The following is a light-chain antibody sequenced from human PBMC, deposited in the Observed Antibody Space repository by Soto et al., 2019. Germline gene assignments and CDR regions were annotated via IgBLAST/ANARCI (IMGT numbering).Light chain of an antibody. J-gene: IGKJ4*01. V-gene: IGKV3-20*01. Sequence: EIVLTQSPGTLSLSPGERVTLSCRASQSVRSGYFAWYQQKPGQAPGLLIVGASSRATGIPDRFSGGGSGTDFTLTISRLEPEDFALYYCHQYGNSPLTFGGGTTVEIK. CDR2: GAS. CDR1: QSVRSGY. CDR3: HQYGNSPLT.